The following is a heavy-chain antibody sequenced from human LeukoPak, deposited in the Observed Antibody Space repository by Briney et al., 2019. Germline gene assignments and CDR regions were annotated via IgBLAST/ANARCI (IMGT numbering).Heavy chain of an antibody. D-gene: IGHD5-24*01. J-gene: IGHJ4*02. V-gene: IGHV4-61*08. CDR3: ERGDCYNLY. CDR1: GGSISSGGYS. Sequence: SETLSLTRAVSGGSISSGGYSWSWIRQAPGRGLEWIGYIYFSGSTNYNPSLKSRVTMSVDTSKKQFSLNMSSVTTADTAVYYCERGDCYNLYWGQGTLVTVSS. CDR2: IYFSGST.